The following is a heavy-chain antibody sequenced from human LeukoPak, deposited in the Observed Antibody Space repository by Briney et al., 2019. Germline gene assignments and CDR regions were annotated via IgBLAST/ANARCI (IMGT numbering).Heavy chain of an antibody. J-gene: IGHJ3*02. V-gene: IGHV1-18*01. CDR3: ASLIEYRTSSRVFDI. Sequence: GASVKVSCKASGYSLTTYGITWVRQAPGQGLEWMGWITTYNGNTNYARKLQGRVTMTTDTSTNTAYMELGSLRPDDTAVYYCASLIEYRTSSRVFDIWGQGTMVTVSS. CDR1: GYSLTTYG. CDR2: ITTYNGNT. D-gene: IGHD6-6*01.